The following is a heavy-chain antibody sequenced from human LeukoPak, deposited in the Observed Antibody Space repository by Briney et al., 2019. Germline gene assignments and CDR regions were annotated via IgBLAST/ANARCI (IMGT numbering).Heavy chain of an antibody. J-gene: IGHJ6*03. CDR3: ARVARGDYYYYYMDV. V-gene: IGHV3-30*04. CDR2: ISYDGSNK. CDR1: GFTFTSYA. Sequence: GRSLRLSCAASGFTFTSYAMHCVRQAPRKGLEWGAVISYDGSNKYYADSAKGRFTISRDNAKNKLYMQMNSLRAEDTALYYCARVARGDYYYYYMDVWGKGTTVTVSS. D-gene: IGHD3-10*01.